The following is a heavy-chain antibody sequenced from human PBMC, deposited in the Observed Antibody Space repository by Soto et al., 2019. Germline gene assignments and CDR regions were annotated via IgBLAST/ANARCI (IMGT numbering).Heavy chain of an antibody. D-gene: IGHD7-27*01. CDR2: ISYDGSNK. CDR1: GFTFSSYG. J-gene: IGHJ6*02. V-gene: IGHV3-30*18. CDR3: AKDLLGPGRAYGMDV. Sequence: QVQLVESGGGVFQPGRSLRLSCAASGFTFSSYGMNWVRQAPAKGLEWVAVISYDGSNKYYANSVKGRFTISRDNSKNTLYLQMNSLRAEDTAVYYCAKDLLGPGRAYGMDVWGQGTTVTVSS.